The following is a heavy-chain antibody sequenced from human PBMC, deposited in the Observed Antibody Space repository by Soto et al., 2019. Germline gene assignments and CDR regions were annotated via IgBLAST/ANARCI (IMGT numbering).Heavy chain of an antibody. J-gene: IGHJ6*02. D-gene: IGHD2-2*01. CDR1: GGFVNSDAHS. CDR3: AGFVRSCSATTSSTRAYX. CDR2: IYSGGST. V-gene: IGHV4-61*08. Sequence: PSETLSLNCAVSGGFVNSDAHSWGWIRQTPGKRLECIGFIYSGGSTKHPSLRRRVTMSVHTQKNQFSLKLTSVIVADTAVYNCAGFVRSCSATTSSTRAYXWGQGITFTVS.